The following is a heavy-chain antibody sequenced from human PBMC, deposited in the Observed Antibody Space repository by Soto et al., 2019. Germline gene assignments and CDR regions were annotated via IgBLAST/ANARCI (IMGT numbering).Heavy chain of an antibody. CDR2: ISSSGSTI. D-gene: IGHD5-18*01. CDR1: GFTFSSYG. J-gene: IGHJ6*02. V-gene: IGHV3-48*03. Sequence: HPGGSLRLSCAASGFTFSSYGMNWVRQAPGKGLEWVSYISSSGSTIYYADSVKGRFTISRDNAKNSLYLQMNSLRAEDTAVYYCARDLVLSYSYYYYGMDVWGQGTTVTVSS. CDR3: ARDLVLSYSYYYYGMDV.